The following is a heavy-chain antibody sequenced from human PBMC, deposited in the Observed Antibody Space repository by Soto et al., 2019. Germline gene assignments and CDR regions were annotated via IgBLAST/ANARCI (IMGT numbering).Heavy chain of an antibody. J-gene: IGHJ6*02. CDR3: ARADCTGAYCYSWPFNYGVDV. CDR1: GFTFNTYG. CDR2: IWYDGSNK. D-gene: IGHD2-15*01. V-gene: IGHV3-33*01. Sequence: PGGSLRLSCTTSGFTFNTYGVHWVRQAPGKGLEWVAIIWYDGSNKYYADSVKGRFTISRDNSRNTLYLQMNSLRAEDTALYYSARADCTGAYCYSWPFNYGVDVWGQGTTVTVSS.